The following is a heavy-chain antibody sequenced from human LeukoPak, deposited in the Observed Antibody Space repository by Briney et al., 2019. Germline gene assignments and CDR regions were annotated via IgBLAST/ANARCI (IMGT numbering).Heavy chain of an antibody. V-gene: IGHV1-2*02. Sequence: GASGKVSCKASGYTFTGYYMHWVRQAPGQGLEWMGWINPNSGGTNYAQKFQGRVTMTRDTSISTAYMELSRLRSDDTAVYYCARDSSRVGSSSRKEFDYWGQGTLVTVSS. CDR3: ARDSSRVGSSSRKEFDY. J-gene: IGHJ4*02. D-gene: IGHD6-13*01. CDR1: GYTFTGYY. CDR2: INPNSGGT.